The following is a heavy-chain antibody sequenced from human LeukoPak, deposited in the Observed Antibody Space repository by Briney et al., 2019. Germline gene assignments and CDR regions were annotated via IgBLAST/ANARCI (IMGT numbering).Heavy chain of an antibody. CDR2: IKQDGSEK. CDR1: GFTFSSYW. V-gene: IGHV3-7*03. D-gene: IGHD3-22*01. CDR3: AKTPLIYDSSGYYDY. J-gene: IGHJ4*02. Sequence: GGSLRLSCAASGFTFSSYWMSWVRQAPGKGLEWVANIKQDGSEKYYVDSVKGRFTIPRDNAKNSLYLQMNSLRAEDTAVYYCAKTPLIYDSSGYYDYWGQGTLVTVSS.